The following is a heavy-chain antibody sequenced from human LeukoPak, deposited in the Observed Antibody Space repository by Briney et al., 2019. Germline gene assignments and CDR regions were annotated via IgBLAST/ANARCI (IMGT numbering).Heavy chain of an antibody. CDR3: AKEPDWNVRFGWFDP. CDR1: GFTFSSYA. D-gene: IGHD1-1*01. Sequence: GGSLRLTCAASGFTFSSYAMSWVRQAPGKGLEWVSAISGSGGSTYYADSVKGRFTISRDNSKNTLYLQMNSLRAEDTAVYYCAKEPDWNVRFGWFDPWGQGTLVTVSS. CDR2: ISGSGGST. J-gene: IGHJ5*02. V-gene: IGHV3-23*01.